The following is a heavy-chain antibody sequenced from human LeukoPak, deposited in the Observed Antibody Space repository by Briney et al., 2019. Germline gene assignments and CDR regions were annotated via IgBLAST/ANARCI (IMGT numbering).Heavy chain of an antibody. D-gene: IGHD2-15*01. CDR3: TRVSSSYSGGSCYSS. Sequence: PGGSLRLSCAASGFTFSGSAMHWVRQASGKGLEWVGRIRSKANSYATAYAASVKGRFTISRDDSKNTAYLQMNSLKTEDTAVYYCTRVSSSYSGGSCYSSWGQGTLVTVSS. CDR1: GFTFSGSA. V-gene: IGHV3-73*01. J-gene: IGHJ5*02. CDR2: IRSKANSYAT.